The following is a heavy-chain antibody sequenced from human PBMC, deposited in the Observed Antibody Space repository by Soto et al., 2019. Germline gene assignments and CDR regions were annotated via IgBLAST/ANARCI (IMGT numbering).Heavy chain of an antibody. CDR1: GGSISSSSYY. CDR2: IYYSGST. CDR3: ATLKRWSSGWDHPSPALYYYYYGMDV. V-gene: IGHV4-39*01. D-gene: IGHD6-19*01. J-gene: IGHJ6*02. Sequence: KPSETLSLTCTVSGGSISSSSYYWGWIRQPPGKGLEWIGSIYYSGSTYYNPSLKSRVTISVDTSKNQFSLKLSSVTAADTAVYYCATLKRWSSGWDHPSPALYYYYYGMDVWGQGTTVTVSS.